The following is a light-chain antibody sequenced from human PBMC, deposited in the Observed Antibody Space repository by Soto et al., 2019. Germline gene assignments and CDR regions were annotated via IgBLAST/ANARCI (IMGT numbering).Light chain of an antibody. CDR1: QSVSSSY. CDR2: DAS. Sequence: EIVLTQSPGTLSLSPGERATLSCRSSQSVSSSYLAWYQQKPGQAPRLLMYDASNRATGIPARFSGSGSGTDFTLTISSLQPEDFATYYCQQSYSTPRTFGQGTKVDIK. J-gene: IGKJ1*01. CDR3: QQSYSTPRT. V-gene: IGKV3D-20*02.